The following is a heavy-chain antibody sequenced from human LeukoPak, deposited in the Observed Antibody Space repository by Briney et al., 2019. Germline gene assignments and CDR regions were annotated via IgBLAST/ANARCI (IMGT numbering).Heavy chain of an antibody. J-gene: IGHJ4*02. D-gene: IGHD2-2*01. V-gene: IGHV3-48*01. CDR3: ARAYCSSTSCFG. Sequence: QPGGSLRLSCAASGFTFSSYNMNWVRQAPGKGLEWVSSITYSSRARYYADSVKGQFTISRDNVKNSLYLQMDSLRAEDTAVYYCARAYCSSTSCFGWGQGTLVTVSS. CDR2: ITYSSRAR. CDR1: GFTFSSYN.